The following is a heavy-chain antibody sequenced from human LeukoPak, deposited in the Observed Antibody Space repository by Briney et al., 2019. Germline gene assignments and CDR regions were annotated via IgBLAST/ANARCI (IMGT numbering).Heavy chain of an antibody. CDR3: ARGHLDYDILTGYSY. V-gene: IGHV3-21*01. Sequence: GGSLRLSCAASGFTFSSYSMNWVRQAPGKGLDWVSSISSSSSYIYYADSVKGRFTISRDNAKNSLYLQMNSLRAEDTAVYYCARGHLDYDILTGYSYWGQGTLVTVSS. J-gene: IGHJ4*02. CDR2: ISSSSSYI. D-gene: IGHD3-9*01. CDR1: GFTFSSYS.